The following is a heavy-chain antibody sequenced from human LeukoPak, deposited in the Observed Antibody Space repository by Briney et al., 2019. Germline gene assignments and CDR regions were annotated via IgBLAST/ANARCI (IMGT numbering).Heavy chain of an antibody. CDR3: ARIAAAGTMPFYY. CDR2: IKQDGSEK. Sequence: PGGSLRLPCAASGFTFSSYWMSWVRQAPGKGLEWVANIKQDGSEKYYVDSVKGRFTISRDNAKNSLYLQMNSLRAEDTAVYYCARIAAAGTMPFYYWGQGTLVTVSS. V-gene: IGHV3-7*04. CDR1: GFTFSSYW. D-gene: IGHD6-13*01. J-gene: IGHJ4*02.